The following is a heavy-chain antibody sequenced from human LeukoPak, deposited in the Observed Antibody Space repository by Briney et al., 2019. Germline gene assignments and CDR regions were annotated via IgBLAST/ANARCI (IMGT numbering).Heavy chain of an antibody. CDR3: ARVQTINWFDP. J-gene: IGHJ5*02. D-gene: IGHD5-24*01. Sequence: GGSVRLSCAASGFTFSDYYMSWIRQAPGKGLEWVSYISSSGSTIYYADSVKGRFTISRYNAKNSLYLQMNSLRAEDTAVYYCARVQTINWFDPWGQGTLVTVSS. CDR2: ISSSGSTI. CDR1: GFTFSDYY. V-gene: IGHV3-11*01.